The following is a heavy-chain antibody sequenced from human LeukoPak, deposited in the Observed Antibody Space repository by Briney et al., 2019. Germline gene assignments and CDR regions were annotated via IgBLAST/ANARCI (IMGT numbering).Heavy chain of an antibody. V-gene: IGHV1-18*01. CDR3: ARDLHGSASSDAFDI. Sequence: GASVKVSCKASGYTFTSYGIGWVRQAPGQGLEWMGWSSAYNGNTNYAQKLQGRVTMTTDTSTSTAYMELRSLRSDDTAVYYCARDLHGSASSDAFDIWGQGRMVTVSS. CDR1: GYTFTSYG. CDR2: SSAYNGNT. J-gene: IGHJ3*02. D-gene: IGHD3-10*01.